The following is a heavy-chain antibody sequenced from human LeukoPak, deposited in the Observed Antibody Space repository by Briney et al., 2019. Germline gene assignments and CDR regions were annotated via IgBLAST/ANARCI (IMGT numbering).Heavy chain of an antibody. J-gene: IGHJ4*02. V-gene: IGHV3-30*02. D-gene: IGHD5-12*01. Sequence: GGSLRLSCAASGFTFSSYAMHWVRQAPGKGLEWVSFIRYDGSNKYYADSVKGRFTISRDNAKNSLYLQMNSLRAEDTAVYYCASLGYDSTNPAHDYWGQGTLVTVSS. CDR1: GFTFSSYA. CDR3: ASLGYDSTNPAHDY. CDR2: IRYDGSNK.